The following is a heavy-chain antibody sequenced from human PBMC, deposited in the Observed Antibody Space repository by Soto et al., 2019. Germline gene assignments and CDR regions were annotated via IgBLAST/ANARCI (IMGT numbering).Heavy chain of an antibody. Sequence: EVQLVESGGGLVQPGGSLRLSCAASGFTFTGNWMHWVRQGPGKGLVWVARINRDGTATTYADSVTGRFTISRDNSKNTLYLQMNGLGAEDTAVYYCATVGTGSYNWFDPWGQGTMVTVSS. CDR1: GFTFTGNW. CDR2: INRDGTAT. CDR3: ATVGTGSYNWFDP. J-gene: IGHJ5*02. D-gene: IGHD1-26*01. V-gene: IGHV3-74*01.